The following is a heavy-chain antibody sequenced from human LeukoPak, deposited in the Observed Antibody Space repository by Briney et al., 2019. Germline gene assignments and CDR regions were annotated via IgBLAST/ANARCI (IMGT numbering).Heavy chain of an antibody. CDR2: IYYSGST. Sequence: SETLSLTCSVSGGSISSTNYYWGWIRQPPGKGLEWIGSIYYSGSTYYNPSLKSRVTISVDTSKNQFSLKLSSVTAADTAVYYCAGHRDWPGEDFTNWFDPWGQGTLVTVSS. CDR3: AGHRDWPGEDFTNWFDP. D-gene: IGHD3-3*01. V-gene: IGHV4-39*01. J-gene: IGHJ5*02. CDR1: GGSISSTNYY.